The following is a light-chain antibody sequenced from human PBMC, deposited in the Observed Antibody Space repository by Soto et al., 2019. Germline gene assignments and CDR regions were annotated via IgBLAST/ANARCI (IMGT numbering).Light chain of an antibody. Sequence: QSVLTQPPSASGTPGQRVTISCFGSSSNIGSNYVYWYQQLPGTAPKLLIYSNNQRPSGVPDRFSGSKSGTSASLAISGLRSEDEADYYCAAWDDSLSAHVVFGGGTKLTVL. CDR3: AAWDDSLSAHVV. CDR1: SSNIGSNY. CDR2: SNN. J-gene: IGLJ2*01. V-gene: IGLV1-47*02.